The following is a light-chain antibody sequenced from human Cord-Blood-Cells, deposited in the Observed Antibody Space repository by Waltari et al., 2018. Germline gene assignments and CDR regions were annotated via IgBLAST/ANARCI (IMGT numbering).Light chain of an antibody. CDR3: QSADSSGTVV. Sequence: SYELTQPPSVSVSPAQTARITCSGDALPKQYAYWYQQKPGQAPVLVIYKDRERPSGIPERFSGSSSGTTVTLTISGVQAEDEADYYCQSADSSGTVVFGGGTKLTVL. CDR2: KDR. J-gene: IGLJ2*01. CDR1: ALPKQY. V-gene: IGLV3-25*03.